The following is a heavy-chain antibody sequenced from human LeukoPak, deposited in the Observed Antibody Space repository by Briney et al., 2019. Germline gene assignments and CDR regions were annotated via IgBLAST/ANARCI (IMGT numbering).Heavy chain of an antibody. CDR2: TRYDGSNK. Sequence: GSLRLSCAASGFIFSTYGMHWVRQAPGKGLEWVAFTRYDGSNKYYTDSVKGRFTISRDNSKNTLYLQMNSLRAEDTAVYYCAKVSKRNGSGSYYPLYYYYHMDVWGKGTTVTVS. CDR3: AKVSKRNGSGSYYPLYYYYHMDV. J-gene: IGHJ6*03. CDR1: GFIFSTYG. D-gene: IGHD3-10*01. V-gene: IGHV3-30*02.